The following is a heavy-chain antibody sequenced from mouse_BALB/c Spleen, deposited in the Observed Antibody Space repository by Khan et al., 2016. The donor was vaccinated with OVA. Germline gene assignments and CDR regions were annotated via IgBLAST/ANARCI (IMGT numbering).Heavy chain of an antibody. CDR2: MFPGDGST. Sequence: VQLQESGAELVKPGASVKLSCKASGYTFTSYDINWVRQRPEQGLEWIGWMFPGDGSTKYNENFKGKATLTTDKSSSTAYMQLSRLTSEDSGAYSCARGGYGGFAYWGQGTLVTVSA. CDR1: GYTFTSYD. CDR3: ARGGYGGFAY. D-gene: IGHD2-14*01. J-gene: IGHJ3*01. V-gene: IGHV1-85*01.